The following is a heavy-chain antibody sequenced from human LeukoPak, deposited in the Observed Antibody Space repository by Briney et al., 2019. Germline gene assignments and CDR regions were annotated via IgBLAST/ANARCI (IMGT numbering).Heavy chain of an antibody. V-gene: IGHV4-34*01. Sequence: SETLSLTCADYGGSFCGYYWIWIRQPPGKGLEWIGEINHSGSTNYNPSLKSRVTISVDTSKNQFSLKLSSVTAADTAVYYCPRGLDYGESYWGQGTLVTVSS. D-gene: IGHD4-17*01. CDR2: INHSGST. CDR3: PRGLDYGESY. J-gene: IGHJ4*02. CDR1: GGSFCGYY.